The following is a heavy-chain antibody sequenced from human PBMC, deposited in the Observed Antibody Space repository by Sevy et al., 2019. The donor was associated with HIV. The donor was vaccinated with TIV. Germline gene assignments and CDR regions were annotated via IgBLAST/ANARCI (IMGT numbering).Heavy chain of an antibody. CDR2: MNSNSGNT. V-gene: IGHV1-8*01. D-gene: IGHD3-10*01. Sequence: ASVKVSCKGSGYSFTSYDINWVRQATGQGLEWMGWMNSNSGNTGYAQKFQGRVTMTRNTSINTAYMELSSLRFEDTAVYYCARGDYSHNFDSWGRGTLVTVSS. J-gene: IGHJ5*01. CDR1: GYSFTSYD. CDR3: ARGDYSHNFDS.